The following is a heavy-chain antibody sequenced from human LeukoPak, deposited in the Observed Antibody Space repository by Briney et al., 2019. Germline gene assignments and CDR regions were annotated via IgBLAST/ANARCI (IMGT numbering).Heavy chain of an antibody. D-gene: IGHD6-13*01. CDR3: ARDSIAAAGWAFDI. Sequence: PETLSLTCTVSGGSISSYYWSWVRQPAGKGLEWIGRIYTSGSTNYNPSLKSRVTMSVDTSKNQFSLKLSSVTAADTAVYYCARDSIAAAGWAFDIWGQGTMVTVSS. CDR1: GGSISSYY. V-gene: IGHV4-4*07. J-gene: IGHJ3*02. CDR2: IYTSGST.